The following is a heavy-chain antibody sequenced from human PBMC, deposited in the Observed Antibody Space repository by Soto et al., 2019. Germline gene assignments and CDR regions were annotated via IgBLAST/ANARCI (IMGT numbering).Heavy chain of an antibody. Sequence: QLQLQESGPGLVKPSETLSLTCTVSGGSISSSSYYWGWIRQPPGKGLEWIGSIYYSGSTYYNPSLKSRVTISVDTSNNQFSLKLSSVTAADTAVYYCARGPEDYYYGMDVWGQGTTVTVSS. CDR2: IYYSGST. CDR3: ARGPEDYYYGMDV. V-gene: IGHV4-39*01. J-gene: IGHJ6*02. CDR1: GGSISSSSYY.